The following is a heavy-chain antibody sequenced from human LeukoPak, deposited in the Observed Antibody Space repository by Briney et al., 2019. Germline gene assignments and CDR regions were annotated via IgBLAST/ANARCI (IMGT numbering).Heavy chain of an antibody. CDR3: ATRGYSKRTENNFDY. CDR1: GFTFSSYS. Sequence: PGGSLRLSCAASGFTFSSYSMNWVRQAPGKGLEWVSYISSSSSTIYYADSVKGRFTISRDNAKNSLYLQMNSLRAEDTAVYYCATRGYSKRTENNFDYWGQGTLVTVSS. V-gene: IGHV3-48*01. J-gene: IGHJ4*02. CDR2: ISSSSSTI. D-gene: IGHD5-18*01.